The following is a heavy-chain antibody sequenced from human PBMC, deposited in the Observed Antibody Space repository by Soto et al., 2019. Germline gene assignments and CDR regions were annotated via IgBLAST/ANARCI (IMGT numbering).Heavy chain of an antibody. CDR1: GGSISSGDYY. D-gene: IGHD4-17*01. CDR3: ARGSRWYDYGGNEGPVPFDY. V-gene: IGHV4-30-4*01. CDR2: IYYSGST. Sequence: TSETLSLTCTVSGGSISSGDYYWSWIRQPPGKGLEWIGYIYYSGSTYYNPSLKSRVTISVDTSKNQFSLKLSSVTAADTAVYYCARGSRWYDYGGNEGPVPFDYWGQGTLVTVSS. J-gene: IGHJ4*02.